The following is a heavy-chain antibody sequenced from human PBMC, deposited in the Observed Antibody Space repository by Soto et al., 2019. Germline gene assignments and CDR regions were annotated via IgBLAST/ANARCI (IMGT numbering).Heavy chain of an antibody. CDR3: ARKMCGGSCYLDAFDI. CDR1: GHTFTGYY. CDR2: INPNSGGT. D-gene: IGHD2-15*01. Sequence: ASVKVSCKASGHTFTGYYMHWVRQAPGQGLEWMGWINPNSGGTNYAQKFQGWVTMTRDTSISTAYMELSRLRSDDTAVYYCARKMCGGSCYLDAFDIWGQGTMVTVSS. J-gene: IGHJ3*02. V-gene: IGHV1-2*04.